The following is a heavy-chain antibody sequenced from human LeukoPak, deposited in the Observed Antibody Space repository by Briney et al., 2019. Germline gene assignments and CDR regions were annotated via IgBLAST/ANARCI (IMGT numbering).Heavy chain of an antibody. D-gene: IGHD2-2*01. Sequence: GGSLRLSCAASGFTFSSYAMSWVRQAPGKGLEWVSAISGSGGSTYYADSVKGRFTISRDNSKNTLYLQMNSLRAGDTAVYYCAKGHCSSTRCARFDPWGQGTLVTVSS. J-gene: IGHJ5*02. CDR2: ISGSGGST. CDR1: GFTFSSYA. CDR3: AKGHCSSTRCARFDP. V-gene: IGHV3-23*01.